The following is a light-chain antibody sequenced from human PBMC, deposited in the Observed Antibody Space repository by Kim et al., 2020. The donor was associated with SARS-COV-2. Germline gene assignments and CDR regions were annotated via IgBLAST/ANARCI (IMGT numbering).Light chain of an antibody. J-gene: IGKJ1*01. CDR3: QQYGSSSWT. CDR1: QSVSSSY. CDR2: GAS. Sequence: SPGERAALTCRDSQSVSSSYLAWYQQKPGQAPRLLIYGASSRATGIPDRFSGSASETDFTLTISRLEPEDFAVYYCQQYGSSSWTFGQGTKVDIK. V-gene: IGKV3-20*01.